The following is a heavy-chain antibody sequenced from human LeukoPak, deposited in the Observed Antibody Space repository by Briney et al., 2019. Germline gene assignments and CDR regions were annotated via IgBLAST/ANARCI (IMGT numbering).Heavy chain of an antibody. CDR3: VRCSGGSCYQPLDY. J-gene: IGHJ4*02. D-gene: IGHD2-15*01. CDR2: IDNNGDNT. V-gene: IGHV3-64D*06. CDR1: GFTFSNYG. Sequence: PGGSLRPSCSASGFTFSNYGLHWVRQAPGKGLEYVSAIDNNGDNTYYADSVKGRFTISRDNSKNTLYLQLSSLRAEDTAVYYCVRCSGGSCYQPLDYWGQGTLVTVSS.